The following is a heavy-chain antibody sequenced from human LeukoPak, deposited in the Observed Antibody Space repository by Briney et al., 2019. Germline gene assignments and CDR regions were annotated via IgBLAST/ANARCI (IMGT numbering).Heavy chain of an antibody. V-gene: IGHV1-18*01. CDR3: ARDQRYCSSTSCSSFDP. CDR1: GYTFTSYG. J-gene: IGHJ5*02. Sequence: GASVKVSCKASGYTFTSYGISWVRQAPGQGLEWMGWISAYNGNTNYAQELQGRVTMTTDTSTSTAYMELRSLRSDDTAVYYCARDQRYCSSTSCSSFDPWGQGTLVTVSS. CDR2: ISAYNGNT. D-gene: IGHD2-2*01.